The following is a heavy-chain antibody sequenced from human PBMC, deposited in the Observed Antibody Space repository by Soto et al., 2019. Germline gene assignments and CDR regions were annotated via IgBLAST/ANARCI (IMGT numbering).Heavy chain of an antibody. CDR1: GFIFSSYG. CDR3: ATLFWEVIIVGGPSGGPGYD. D-gene: IGHD3-3*01. CDR2: ISYDGSNE. Sequence: QEQLVQSGGGVVQPGRSLRLSCAASGFIFSSYGMHWVRQAPGKGLEWVAVISYDGSNEYYADSVQGRFTISRDNSKQTQYLQMNSLRTEDTAVYFCATLFWEVIIVGGPSGGPGYDWGQGTVVTVSS. J-gene: IGHJ4*02. V-gene: IGHV3-30*03.